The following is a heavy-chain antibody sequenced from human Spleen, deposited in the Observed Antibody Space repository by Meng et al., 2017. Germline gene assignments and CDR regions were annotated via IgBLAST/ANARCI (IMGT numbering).Heavy chain of an antibody. D-gene: IGHD5-24*01. V-gene: IGHV4-39*07. CDR2: IYQSGST. Sequence: SETLSLTCTVSGGSFTSNSYYWGWIRQPPGKGLEWIGEIYQSGSTNYNPSLRSQVTISVDKSKNQFSLKLSSVSPEDTAVYYCTRVNWEATGDAFEIWGQGTMVTVSS. CDR3: TRVNWEATGDAFEI. J-gene: IGHJ3*02. CDR1: GGSFTSNSYY.